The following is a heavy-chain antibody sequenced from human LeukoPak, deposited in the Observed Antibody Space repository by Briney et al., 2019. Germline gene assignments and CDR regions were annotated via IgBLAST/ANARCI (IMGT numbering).Heavy chain of an antibody. D-gene: IGHD2-15*01. CDR3: ARGAEDIVFYFDH. CDR1: GFTVSSNY. Sequence: GGSLRLSCAAPGFTVSSNYMSWVRQAPGKGLEWVSVIYSGGSTYYGDSVKGRFTISRDNSKNTLYIQMNSLRAEDTAVYYCARGAEDIVFYFDHWGQGTLVTVSS. J-gene: IGHJ4*02. V-gene: IGHV3-53*01. CDR2: IYSGGST.